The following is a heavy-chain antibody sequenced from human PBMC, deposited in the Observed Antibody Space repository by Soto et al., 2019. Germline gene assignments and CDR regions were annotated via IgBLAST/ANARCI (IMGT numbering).Heavy chain of an antibody. J-gene: IGHJ2*01. CDR1: YGSIRSYY. CDR3: ARGMITFGGVISNWYFDI. Sequence: PSQTLSLTCPVAYGSIRSYYWSWIIYHSFELLEWIWYIYYSVSTNYNPSLKRRVTISVDTSKNQFSLKLSSVTAADTAVYYCARGMITFGGVISNWYFDIWGRGTLVTVPS. CDR2: IYYSVST. D-gene: IGHD3-16*02. V-gene: IGHV4-59*01.